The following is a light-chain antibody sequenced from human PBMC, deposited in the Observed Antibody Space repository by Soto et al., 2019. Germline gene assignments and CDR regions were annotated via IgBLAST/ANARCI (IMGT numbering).Light chain of an antibody. V-gene: IGKV1-39*01. CDR3: QQSYSTPIT. CDR2: AAS. Sequence: DIQMTQSPSSLSASVGDRVTITCRASQSISSYLNWYQQKPGKAPKLLMYAASSLQSGVPSMFSGSGSGTDFTLTIRSLQPEDFATYYCQQSYSTPITFGQGTRLEI. J-gene: IGKJ5*01. CDR1: QSISSY.